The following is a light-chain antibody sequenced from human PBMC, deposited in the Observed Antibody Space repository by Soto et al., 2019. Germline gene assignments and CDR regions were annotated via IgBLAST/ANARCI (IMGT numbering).Light chain of an antibody. CDR1: QGISSA. V-gene: IGKV1-13*02. J-gene: IGKJ4*01. CDR3: QQFQSYALT. CDR2: DAS. Sequence: AIQLTQSPSSLSASVGDRVTITCRASQGISSALAWYQHQPGRAPRLLIYDASSLQSGVSSRFSGSGSGTDFTLTISSLQPEDFATYYCQQFQSYALTFGGGTKLESK.